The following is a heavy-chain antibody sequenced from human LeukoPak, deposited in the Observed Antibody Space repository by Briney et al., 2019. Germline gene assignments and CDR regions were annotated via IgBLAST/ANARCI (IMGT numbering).Heavy chain of an antibody. Sequence: SETLSLTCTVSGGSISSYYWGWIRQPPGKGLEWIGSVYYTGASYYNPSLKSRVTISIDTSKNHFSLNLTSVTAADTAVYYCARGAPPQNWGQGALVTVSS. CDR3: ARGAPPQN. J-gene: IGHJ4*02. V-gene: IGHV4-39*07. CDR2: VYYTGAS. CDR1: GGSISSYY.